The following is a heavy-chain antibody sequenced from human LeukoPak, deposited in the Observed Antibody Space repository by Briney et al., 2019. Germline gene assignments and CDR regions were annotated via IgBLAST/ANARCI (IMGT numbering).Heavy chain of an antibody. D-gene: IGHD4-17*01. CDR2: GFYSVSA. V-gene: IGHV4-39*01. J-gene: IGHJ4*02. CDR1: GGSISGSSYY. Sequence: PSETLSLTCTVSGGSISGSSYYWAWVRQPPGKGLEWVGSGFYSVSAYSNPSLKSRVTISVDTSRNQFSLNLSSVTAADTAVYYCARLRGAMTPVTSDFDYWGQGTLVTVSS. CDR3: ARLRGAMTPVTSDFDY.